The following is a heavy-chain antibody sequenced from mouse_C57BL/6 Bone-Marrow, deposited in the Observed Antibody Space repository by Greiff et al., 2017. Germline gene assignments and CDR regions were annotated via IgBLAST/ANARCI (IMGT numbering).Heavy chain of an antibody. CDR1: GYAFSSSW. V-gene: IGHV1-82*01. D-gene: IGHD1-1*01. Sequence: VQLQQSGPELVKPGASVKISCTASGYAFSSSWMNWVKQRPGKGLEWIGRIYPGDGDTNYNGKFQGKATLTADKSSSTVYMLLSSLTAEDSAVYFCASGILRAMDYWGQGTSVTVSS. CDR2: IYPGDGDT. CDR3: ASGILRAMDY. J-gene: IGHJ4*01.